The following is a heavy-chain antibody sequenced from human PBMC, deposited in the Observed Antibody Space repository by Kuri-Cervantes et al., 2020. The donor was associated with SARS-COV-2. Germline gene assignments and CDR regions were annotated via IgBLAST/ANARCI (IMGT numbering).Heavy chain of an antibody. CDR3: ARASVRGIIITYHSYGMDV. Sequence: ASVKVSCKASGYTFTGYYMHWVRQAPGQGLEWMGWINPNSGGTNYAQKFQGWVTMTRDTSISTAYMELIRLRSDDTAVYYCARASVRGIIITYHSYGMDVWGQGTTVTVSS. CDR1: GYTFTGYY. CDR2: INPNSGGT. J-gene: IGHJ6*02. D-gene: IGHD3-10*01. V-gene: IGHV1-2*04.